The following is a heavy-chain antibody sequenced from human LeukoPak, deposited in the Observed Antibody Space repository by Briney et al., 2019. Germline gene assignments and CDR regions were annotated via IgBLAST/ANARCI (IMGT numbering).Heavy chain of an antibody. V-gene: IGHV3-23*01. Sequence: GGSLRLSCAASGFTFSSYAMSWVRQAPGKGLEWFSVISGSGGSTYYADSVKGRFTISRDNSKNTLYLQMNSLRAEDTAVYYCAKVNGYEDYYYGMDVWGQGTTVTVSS. CDR2: ISGSGGST. J-gene: IGHJ6*02. D-gene: IGHD5-12*01. CDR3: AKVNGYEDYYYGMDV. CDR1: GFTFSSYA.